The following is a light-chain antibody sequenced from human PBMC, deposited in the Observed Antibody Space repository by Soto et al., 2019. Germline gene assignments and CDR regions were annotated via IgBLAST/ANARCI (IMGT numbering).Light chain of an antibody. Sequence: QSALTQPASVSGSPGQSITISCPGTSSDVGGYNYVSWYQQHPGKAPKVMIYEVSNRPSGVSNRFSASKSGNTASLTISGLQAEDEADYYCSSYTSSFNYVFGTGTKVTVL. J-gene: IGLJ1*01. V-gene: IGLV2-14*01. CDR3: SSYTSSFNYV. CDR1: SSDVGGYNY. CDR2: EVS.